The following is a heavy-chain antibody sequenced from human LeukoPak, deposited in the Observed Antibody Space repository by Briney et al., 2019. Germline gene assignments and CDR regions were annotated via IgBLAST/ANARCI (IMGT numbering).Heavy chain of an antibody. CDR2: ILGSGGGT. J-gene: IGHJ6*02. V-gene: IGHV3-23*01. CDR3: ATTPGAYYYYHMDV. Sequence: GGSLRLSCAAPGFTFSTYVMTWVRQAPGKGLEWVSAILGSGGGTYYTDSVKGRFTISRDNSKNTLYLQMNSLRAEDTAVYYCATTPGAYYYYHMDVWGQGTTVTVSS. D-gene: IGHD3-10*01. CDR1: GFTFSTYV.